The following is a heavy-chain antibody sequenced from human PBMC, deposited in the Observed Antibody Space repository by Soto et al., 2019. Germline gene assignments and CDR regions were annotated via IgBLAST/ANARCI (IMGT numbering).Heavy chain of an antibody. CDR3: ARDPPKYDYVAEDY. V-gene: IGHV1-18*01. CDR2: ISAYNGNT. Sequence: ASVKVSCKASGYTFTSYGISWVRQAPGQGLEWMGWISAYNGNTNYAQKLQGRVTMTTDTSTSTAYMELRSLRSDDTTVYYCARDPPKYDYVAEDYWGQRTPVTVSS. CDR1: GYTFTSYG. D-gene: IGHD3-16*01. J-gene: IGHJ4*02.